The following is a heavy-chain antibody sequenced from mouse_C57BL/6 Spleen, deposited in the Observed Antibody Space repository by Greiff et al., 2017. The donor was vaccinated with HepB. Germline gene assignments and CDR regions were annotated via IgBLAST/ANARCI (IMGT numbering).Heavy chain of an antibody. D-gene: IGHD2-3*01. CDR3: ARFVDGLYYFDY. Sequence: VQLQQSGPELVKPGASVKISCKASGYAFSSSWMNWVKQRPGKGLEWIGRIYPGDGDTNYNGKFKGKATLTADKSSSTAYMQLSSLTSADSAVYYGARFVDGLYYFDYWGQGTTLTVSS. J-gene: IGHJ2*01. V-gene: IGHV1-82*01. CDR1: GYAFSSSW. CDR2: IYPGDGDT.